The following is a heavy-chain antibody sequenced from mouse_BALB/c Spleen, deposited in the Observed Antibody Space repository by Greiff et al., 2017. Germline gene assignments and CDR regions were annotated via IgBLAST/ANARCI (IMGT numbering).Heavy chain of an antibody. D-gene: IGHD3-2*01. CDR3: TREDSSGYGGFAY. CDR2: INPSNGGT. J-gene: IGHJ3*01. CDR1: GYTFTSYY. V-gene: IGHV1S81*02. Sequence: QVHVKQPGAELVKPGASVKLSCKASGYTFTSYYMYWVKQRPGQGLEWIGGINPSNGGTNFNEKFKSKATLTIDKSSSTAYMQLSSLTSEDSAVYYCTREDSSGYGGFAYWGQGTLVTVSA.